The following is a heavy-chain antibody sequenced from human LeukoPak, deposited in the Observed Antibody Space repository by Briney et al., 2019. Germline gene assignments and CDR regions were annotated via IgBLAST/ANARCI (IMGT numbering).Heavy chain of an antibody. V-gene: IGHV2-5*01. J-gene: IGHJ4*02. Sequence: SGPTLLNPTQTLTLTCTFSGFYLTTSAVGVGWIRQPPGKALEWPALISWNDDKRYSPSLKSRLTITKDASKTQVVLTMTNMDPVDTATDYCAHRLEDGSGTYSDSFDYWGQGTLVTVSS. CDR1: GFYLTTSAVG. CDR3: AHRLEDGSGTYSDSFDY. D-gene: IGHD3-10*01. CDR2: ISWNDDK.